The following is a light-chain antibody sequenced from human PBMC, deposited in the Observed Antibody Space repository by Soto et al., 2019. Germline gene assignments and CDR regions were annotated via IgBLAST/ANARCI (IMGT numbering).Light chain of an antibody. Sequence: EIVITQSPATLSVSPGGRATLSCRASQNIGNKLAWYQHKPGQAPRVLIYGASSRATGIPDRFSGSGSGTDFTLTISRLEPEDFAVYYCQQYGSSPPWTFGQGTKVDIK. CDR3: QQYGSSPPWT. V-gene: IGKV3-20*01. CDR1: QNIGNK. J-gene: IGKJ1*01. CDR2: GAS.